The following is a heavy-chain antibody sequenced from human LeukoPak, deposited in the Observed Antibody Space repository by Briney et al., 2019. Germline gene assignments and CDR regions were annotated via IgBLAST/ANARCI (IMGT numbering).Heavy chain of an antibody. CDR3: ARDGATVTSEEAFDI. D-gene: IGHD4-17*01. J-gene: IGHJ3*02. CDR1: GFTFSSYG. Sequence: GGSLRLSCAASGFTFSSYGMHWVRQAPGKGLEWVAVISYDGSDKYYADSVKGRFTISRDNSKNTLYLQMNSLRAEDTAVYYCARDGATVTSEEAFDIWGQGTMVTVSS. V-gene: IGHV3-30*03. CDR2: ISYDGSDK.